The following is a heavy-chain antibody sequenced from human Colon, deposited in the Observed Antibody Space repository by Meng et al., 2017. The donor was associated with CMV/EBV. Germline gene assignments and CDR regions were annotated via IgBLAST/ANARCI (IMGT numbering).Heavy chain of an antibody. J-gene: IGHJ6*02. V-gene: IGHV5-51*01. CDR3: ARLGYCTTSACAGANGYFYGMDV. CDR1: GYNFDNYW. CDR2: MFPDDSPI. Sequence: GESLKISCKASGYNFDNYWIAWVRQMPGKGLERMAIMFPDDSPIRYSPSFHGQGTISADTSIDTAYLQWSSLKASDTATYYCARLGYCTTSACAGANGYFYGMDVWGQGTTVTVSS. D-gene: IGHD2-8*01.